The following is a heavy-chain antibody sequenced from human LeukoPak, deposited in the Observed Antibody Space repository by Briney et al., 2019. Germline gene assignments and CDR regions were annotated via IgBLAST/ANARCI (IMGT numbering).Heavy chain of an antibody. V-gene: IGHV4-4*07. CDR3: ARGGGRTNLYYYYYMDV. CDR1: GGSISSYY. D-gene: IGHD2-2*01. J-gene: IGHJ6*03. CDR2: IYTSGST. Sequence: SETLSLTCTVSGGSISSYYWSWIRQPAGKGLEWIGRIYTSGSTNYNPSLKSRVTMSVDTSENQFSLKLSSVTAADTAVYYCARGGGRTNLYYYYYMDVWGKGTTVTVSS.